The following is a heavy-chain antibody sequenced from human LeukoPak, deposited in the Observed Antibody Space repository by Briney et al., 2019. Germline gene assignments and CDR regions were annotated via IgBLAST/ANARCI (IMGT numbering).Heavy chain of an antibody. CDR2: IKSKPGGGTP. Sequence: GGSLRHSCAPSGFTLSNALMSWLRPAPRRGGEWVGRIKSKPGGGTPDYTPPVTGRLTISRDESKNTLYLQMYSLKTENTAVYYCTTALPVTTVTPAYYYNYMDVWGKGTTVIVSS. D-gene: IGHD4-11*01. J-gene: IGHJ6*03. CDR3: TTALPVTTVTPAYYYNYMDV. V-gene: IGHV3-15*01. CDR1: GFTLSNAL.